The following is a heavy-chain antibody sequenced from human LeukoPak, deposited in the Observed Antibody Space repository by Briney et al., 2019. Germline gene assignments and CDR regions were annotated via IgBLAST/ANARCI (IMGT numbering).Heavy chain of an antibody. Sequence: GGSLRLSCAASGFTFSSYEMNWVRQAPGKGLEWVSYISSSGSTIYYADSVKGRFTISRDNAKNSLYLQMNSLRAEDTAVYYCASEHYYDSSGLDYWGQGTLVTVSS. V-gene: IGHV3-48*03. CDR1: GFTFSSYE. D-gene: IGHD3-22*01. J-gene: IGHJ4*02. CDR2: ISSSGSTI. CDR3: ASEHYYDSSGLDY.